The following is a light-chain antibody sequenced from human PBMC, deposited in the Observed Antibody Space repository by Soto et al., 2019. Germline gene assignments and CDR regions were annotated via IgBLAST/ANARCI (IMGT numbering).Light chain of an antibody. J-gene: IGLJ1*01. Sequence: QSALTQPASVSGSPGQSITISCTGTSSDVGGYNYVSWFQQHPGKAPKLMIYDVRNRPSGISNRFSGSKSGNTASLTISGLQAEDVADYYCNSYTSSSTNVFGTGTKLTVL. CDR1: SSDVGGYNY. V-gene: IGLV2-14*01. CDR3: NSYTSSSTNV. CDR2: DVR.